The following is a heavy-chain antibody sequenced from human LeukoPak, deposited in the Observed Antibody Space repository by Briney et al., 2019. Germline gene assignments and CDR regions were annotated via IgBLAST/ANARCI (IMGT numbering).Heavy chain of an antibody. Sequence: GGSLRLSCAASGFTFDDYGMSWVRQAPGKGLEWVSGINWNGGSTGYADSVKGRFTISRDNAKNSLYLQMNSLRVEDTAVYYCASRIVGTPDYFDYWGQGTLVTVSS. CDR2: INWNGGST. J-gene: IGHJ4*02. V-gene: IGHV3-20*04. CDR1: GFTFDDYG. D-gene: IGHD1-26*01. CDR3: ASRIVGTPDYFDY.